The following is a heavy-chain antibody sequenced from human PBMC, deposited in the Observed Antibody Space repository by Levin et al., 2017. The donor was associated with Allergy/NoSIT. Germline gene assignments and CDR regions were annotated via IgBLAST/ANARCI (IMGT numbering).Heavy chain of an antibody. J-gene: IGHJ3*02. V-gene: IGHV3-30*18. CDR1: GFTFSSYG. CDR2: ISSDGRKK. D-gene: IGHD6-19*01. Sequence: QPGESLKISCAASGFTFSSYGMHWVRQAPGKGLEWVVVISSDGRKKFYADSVKGRFTISRDNSKNTLDLQMNSLRAEDTAVYYCAKDVYGSGWYPLGNDAFEMWGQGTKVSVSS. CDR3: AKDVYGSGWYPLGNDAFEM.